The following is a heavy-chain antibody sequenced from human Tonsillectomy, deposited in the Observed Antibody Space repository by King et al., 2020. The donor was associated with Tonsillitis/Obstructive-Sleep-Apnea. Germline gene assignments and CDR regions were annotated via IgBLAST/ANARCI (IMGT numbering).Heavy chain of an antibody. V-gene: IGHV4-59*08. CDR3: ARLAGVVIPSTGSYYYYGMDV. Sequence: QLQESGPGLVKPSETLSLTCTVSGGSISSYYWSWIRQPPGKGLEWIGYIYYSGSTNYNPSLKSRVTISVDTSKNQFSLKLSSVTAADTAVYYCARLAGVVIPSTGSYYYYGMDVWGQGTTVTVSS. D-gene: IGHD3-3*01. CDR1: GGSISSYY. J-gene: IGHJ6*02. CDR2: IYYSGST.